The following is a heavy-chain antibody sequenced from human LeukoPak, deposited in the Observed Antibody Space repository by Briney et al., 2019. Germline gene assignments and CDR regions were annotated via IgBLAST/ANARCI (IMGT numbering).Heavy chain of an antibody. V-gene: IGHV4-4*07. CDR3: AREWHHVFDY. CDR1: GASIKTYS. J-gene: IGHJ4*02. D-gene: IGHD5-12*01. CDR2: IYTRGSA. Sequence: KPSETLSLTCTVSGASIKTYSWSWIRQPAGQGLEWIGHIYTRGSANYNPSLKSRVTMSVDTSKNQFSLRLSSVTAADTAIYYCAREWHHVFDYWGQGILVTVSS.